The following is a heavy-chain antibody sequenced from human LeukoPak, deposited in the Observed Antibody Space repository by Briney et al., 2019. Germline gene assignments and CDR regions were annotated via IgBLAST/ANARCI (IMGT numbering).Heavy chain of an antibody. Sequence: PGGSLRLSCAASGFTFSSYAMSWVRQAPGKGLEWVSSISGSGGNTYYADSVKGRFTISRDNSKNTLYLEMNSLRPEDTALYCCAKDYSSSSDYFDFWGQGTLVTVSS. CDR2: ISGSGGNT. CDR1: GFTFSSYA. CDR3: AKDYSSSSDYFDF. V-gene: IGHV3-23*01. J-gene: IGHJ4*02. D-gene: IGHD6-13*01.